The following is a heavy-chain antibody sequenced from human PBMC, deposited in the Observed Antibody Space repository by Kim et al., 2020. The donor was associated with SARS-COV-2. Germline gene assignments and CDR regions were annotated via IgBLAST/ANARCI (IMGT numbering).Heavy chain of an antibody. D-gene: IGHD1-26*01. CDR1: GFNFDDYA. Sequence: GGSLRLSCAASGFNFDDYAMHWVRQAPGKGLEWISLISGDADNTYYGDSVKGRFTISSDNRKNSLFLQMITLRSEDTALYYCARERATTRAFDIWGRGTMVTVSS. J-gene: IGHJ3*02. V-gene: IGHV3-43*02. CDR2: ISGDADNT. CDR3: ARERATTRAFDI.